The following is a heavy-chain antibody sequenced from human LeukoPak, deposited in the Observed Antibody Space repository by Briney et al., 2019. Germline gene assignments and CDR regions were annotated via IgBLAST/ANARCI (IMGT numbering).Heavy chain of an antibody. V-gene: IGHV1-2*02. Sequence: ASVKVSCKASGYTFTGYYMHWVRQAPGQGLEWMGWINPNSVGSNYAQKFQGRVTMPRETSISTAYMELSRLRSDDTAVYYCARSGHYGDYPMGYWGQGTLVTVSS. CDR2: INPNSVGS. CDR1: GYTFTGYY. CDR3: ARSGHYGDYPMGY. D-gene: IGHD4-17*01. J-gene: IGHJ4*02.